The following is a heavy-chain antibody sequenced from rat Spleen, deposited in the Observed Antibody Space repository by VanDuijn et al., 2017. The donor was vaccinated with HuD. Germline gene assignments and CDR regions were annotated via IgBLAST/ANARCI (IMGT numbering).Heavy chain of an antibody. CDR2: MSYDGGNT. D-gene: IGHD1-12*03. V-gene: IGHV5-29*01. J-gene: IGHJ3*01. Sequence: EVQLVESGGGLVQPGRSLKLSCAASGFTLSDYSMAWVRQAPTKGLEWVATMSYDGGNTYYRDSVKGRFTVSRNNAKNTLYLQMDSLRSEDTATYYCTRGWLSPYNWFAYWGQGTLVTVSS. CDR1: GFTLSDYS. CDR3: TRGWLSPYNWFAY.